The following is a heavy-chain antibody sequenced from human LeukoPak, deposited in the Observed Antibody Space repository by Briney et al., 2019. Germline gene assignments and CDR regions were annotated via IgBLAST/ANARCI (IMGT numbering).Heavy chain of an antibody. V-gene: IGHV3-48*01. D-gene: IGHD6-19*01. CDR2: ISSSSSTI. Sequence: PGGSLRLSCAASGFTFSSYSMNWVRQAPGKGLEWVSYISSSSSTIYYADSVKGRFTISRDNAKNSLYLQMNSLRAEDTAVYYCASLAVAGTISYYYYYMDVWGKGTTVTVSS. CDR1: GFTFSSYS. CDR3: ASLAVAGTISYYYYYMDV. J-gene: IGHJ6*03.